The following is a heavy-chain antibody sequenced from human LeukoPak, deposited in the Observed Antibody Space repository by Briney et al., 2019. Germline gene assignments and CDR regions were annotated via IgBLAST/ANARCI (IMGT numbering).Heavy chain of an antibody. D-gene: IGHD4-17*01. CDR3: VRDSDTYGDHTTRRFDS. V-gene: IGHV3-21*01. Sequence: GGSLRLPCVASGFTFSSYNMNWVRQAPGKGLEWVSCISDRSNYIYYADSVKGRFIISRDNAKNSLYLELNSLRAEDTAVYHCVRDSDTYGDHTTRRFDSWGQGTLVTVSS. J-gene: IGHJ4*02. CDR1: GFTFSSYN. CDR2: ISDRSNYI.